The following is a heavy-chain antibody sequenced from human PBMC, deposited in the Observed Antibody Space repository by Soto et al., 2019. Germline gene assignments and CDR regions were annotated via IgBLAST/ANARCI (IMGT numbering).Heavy chain of an antibody. Sequence: SETLSLTCTVSGGSITGFYWSWIRQPPGMGLQWLGYIYYTGGANYNPSLKSRVTMSVDTSKNQFSLSLSSVTAADTAVYYCARGTVNTRYFDSWGQGMLVTVSS. D-gene: IGHD4-17*01. CDR2: IYYTGGA. J-gene: IGHJ4*02. CDR1: GGSITGFY. V-gene: IGHV4-59*01. CDR3: ARGTVNTRYFDS.